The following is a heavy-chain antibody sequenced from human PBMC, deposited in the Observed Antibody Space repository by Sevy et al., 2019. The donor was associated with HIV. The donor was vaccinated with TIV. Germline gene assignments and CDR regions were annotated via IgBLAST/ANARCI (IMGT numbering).Heavy chain of an antibody. V-gene: IGHV5-51*01. CDR2: IYPGDSDT. CDR1: GYSFTSYW. CDR3: ARAIAAAGTGGAFDP. Sequence: GESLKISCKGSGYSFTSYWIGWVRQMPGKGLEWMGIIYPGDSDTRNSPSFQGQVTISADKSISTAYLQWSSLKASDTAMYYCARAIAAAGTGGAFDPWGQGTLVTVSS. D-gene: IGHD6-13*01. J-gene: IGHJ5*02.